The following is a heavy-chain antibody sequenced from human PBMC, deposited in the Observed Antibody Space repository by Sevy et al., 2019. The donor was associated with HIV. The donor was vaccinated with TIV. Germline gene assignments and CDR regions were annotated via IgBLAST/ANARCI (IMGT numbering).Heavy chain of an antibody. J-gene: IGHJ6*02. Sequence: GGSLRLSCAASGFTFSSYWMSWVRQAPGKGLEWVANIKQDGSEKYYVDSVKGRFTISRDNAKNSLYLQMNSLRAKDTAVYYCARHPIAAHVYYGMDVWGQGTTVTVSS. D-gene: IGHD6-25*01. CDR2: IKQDGSEK. CDR3: ARHPIAAHVYYGMDV. CDR1: GFTFSSYW. V-gene: IGHV3-7*03.